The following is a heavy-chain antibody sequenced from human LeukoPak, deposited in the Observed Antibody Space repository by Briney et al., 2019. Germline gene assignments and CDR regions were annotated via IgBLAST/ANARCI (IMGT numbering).Heavy chain of an antibody. V-gene: IGHV4-4*09. D-gene: IGHD4-11*01. J-gene: IGHJ4*02. CDR1: GGSISNAY. Sequence: SETLSLTCTVSGGSISNAYWSRIRQPPGRGLEWIGYIYPSGSTNYHSSPKSRVTISVDTSKNHFALNLSSVTAADTAVYYCAKSYFDYSTYYSYYFNLWGQGALVTVSS. CDR2: IYPSGST. CDR3: AKSYFDYSTYYSYYFNL.